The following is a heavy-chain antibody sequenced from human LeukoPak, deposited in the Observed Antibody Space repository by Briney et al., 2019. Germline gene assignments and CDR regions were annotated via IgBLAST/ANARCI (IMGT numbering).Heavy chain of an antibody. V-gene: IGHV3-30*14. CDR3: ARDAPGGGINDY. D-gene: IGHD2-15*01. CDR1: GLTFSSYA. CDR2: ISYDGSNK. J-gene: IGHJ4*02. Sequence: GGSLRLSCAASGLTFSSYAMHWVRQAPGKGLEWAALISYDGSNKYYADSVKGRFTISRDSSKNTLYLQMRSLRAEDTAVYYCARDAPGGGINDYWGQGTPVTVSS.